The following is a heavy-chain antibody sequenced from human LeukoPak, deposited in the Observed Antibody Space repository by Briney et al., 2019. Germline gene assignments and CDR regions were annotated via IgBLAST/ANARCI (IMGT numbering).Heavy chain of an antibody. D-gene: IGHD3-10*01. CDR3: ARDGSGSYYRDAFDI. CDR1: DGSVSSGGYY. CDR2: IYYSGST. Sequence: SQTLSLTCTVSDGSVSSGGYYWSWIRQHPGKGLEWIGYIYYSGSTYYNPSLKSRVTISVDTSKNQFSLKLSSVTAADTAVYYCARDGSGSYYRDAFDIWGQGTMVTVSS. V-gene: IGHV4-31*03. J-gene: IGHJ3*02.